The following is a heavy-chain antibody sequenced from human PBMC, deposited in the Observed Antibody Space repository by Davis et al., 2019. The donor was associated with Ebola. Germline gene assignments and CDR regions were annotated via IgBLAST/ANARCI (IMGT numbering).Heavy chain of an antibody. J-gene: IGHJ6*02. CDR3: AKHKGYGYNQYGMDV. D-gene: IGHD5-12*01. CDR1: GDSVSGTSTAYY. V-gene: IGHV4-39*01. Sequence: PSETLSLTCTFSGDSVSGTSTAYYWDWVRQPPEKGLEWIGSISYTGNTHYRSSLKSRVTISMDTSRSQFSLKLTSVTAADTAVYYCAKHKGYGYNQYGMDVWGQGTTVTVPS. CDR2: ISYTGNT.